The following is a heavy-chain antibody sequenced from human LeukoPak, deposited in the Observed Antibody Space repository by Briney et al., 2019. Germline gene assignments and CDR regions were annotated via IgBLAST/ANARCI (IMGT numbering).Heavy chain of an antibody. CDR2: INPNSGGT. V-gene: IGHV1-2*02. D-gene: IGHD2-2*02. J-gene: IGHJ5*02. CDR1: GYTFTGYY. Sequence: GASVKVSCKASGYTFTGYYMHWVRQAPGQGLEWMGWINPNSGGTNYAQKFQGRVTMTRDTSISTAYMELSRLRSGDTAVYYCARVAYCCSTSCYKYWFDPWGQGTLVTVSS. CDR3: ARVAYCCSTSCYKYWFDP.